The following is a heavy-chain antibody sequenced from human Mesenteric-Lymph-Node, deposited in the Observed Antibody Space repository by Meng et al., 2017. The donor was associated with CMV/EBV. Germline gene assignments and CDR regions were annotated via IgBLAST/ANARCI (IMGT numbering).Heavy chain of an antibody. CDR2: ISSSGYI. V-gene: IGHV3-21*01. CDR1: GFSFSNFA. D-gene: IGHD3-3*01. Sequence: GESLKISCAASGFSFSNFAMNWVRQAPGKGLEWVSSISSSGYIKYADSVKGRFTISRDNAKNSLYLQMNSLRVEDTAVYYCAREGYYDFWSGRHSGYFGLWGQGTLVTVSS. J-gene: IGHJ4*02. CDR3: AREGYYDFWSGRHSGYFGL.